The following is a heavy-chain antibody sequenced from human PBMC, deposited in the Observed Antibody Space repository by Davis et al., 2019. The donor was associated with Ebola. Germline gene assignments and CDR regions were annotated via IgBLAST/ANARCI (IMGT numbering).Heavy chain of an antibody. CDR2: ISGSGGST. D-gene: IGHD6-13*01. CDR1: GFTFSSYA. Sequence: GESPKISCAASGFTFSSYAMSWVRQAPGKGLEWVSAISGSGGSTYYADSVKGRFTISRDNSKNTLYLQMNSLRAEDTAVYYCAKDVWQQLDDYYYYYGMDVWGQGTTVTVSS. J-gene: IGHJ6*02. V-gene: IGHV3-23*01. CDR3: AKDVWQQLDDYYYYYGMDV.